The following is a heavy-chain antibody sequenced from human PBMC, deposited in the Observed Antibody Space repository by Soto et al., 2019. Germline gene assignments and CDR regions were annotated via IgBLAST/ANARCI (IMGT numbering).Heavy chain of an antibody. CDR3: ARASVGPPGGGSWIMPFDY. CDR2: IFYTEST. CDR1: GGSISSYY. Sequence: SETLSLTCTVSGGSISSYYWIWIRQPPGKGLEWIGSIFYTESTDYNPSLKSRVTISPDTSRNHFPLNLSSVTAADTAVYYCARASVGPPGGGSWIMPFDYWGQGALVTVSS. J-gene: IGHJ4*02. D-gene: IGHD2-15*01. V-gene: IGHV4-59*12.